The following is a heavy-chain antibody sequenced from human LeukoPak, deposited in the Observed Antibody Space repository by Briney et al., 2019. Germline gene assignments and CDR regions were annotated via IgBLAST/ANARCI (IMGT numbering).Heavy chain of an antibody. CDR3: VRSRQYQYQLQIYYYYGMDV. J-gene: IGHJ6*02. CDR1: GGSFSGCY. Sequence: SETLSLTCAVYGGSFSGCYWSWIRQPPGKGLEWIGEINHSGSTNYNPSLKSRVTISVDMSKNQFSLKLSSVTAADTAVYYCVRSRQYQYQLQIYYYYGMDVWGQGTTVTVSS. D-gene: IGHD2-2*01. CDR2: INHSGST. V-gene: IGHV4-34*01.